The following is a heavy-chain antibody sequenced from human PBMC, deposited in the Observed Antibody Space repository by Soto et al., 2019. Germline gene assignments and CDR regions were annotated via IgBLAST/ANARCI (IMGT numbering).Heavy chain of an antibody. CDR2: IIPIFGTA. D-gene: IGHD6-13*01. CDR3: ARTTIAAAGPSLAFDI. J-gene: IGHJ3*02. Sequence: ASVKVSCKGSGYTFSSYAISWVRQAPGQGLEWMGGIIPIFGTANYAQKFQGRVTITADESTSTAYMELSSLRSEDTAVYYCARTTIAAAGPSLAFDIWGQGTMVTVSS. CDR1: GYTFSSYA. V-gene: IGHV1-69*13.